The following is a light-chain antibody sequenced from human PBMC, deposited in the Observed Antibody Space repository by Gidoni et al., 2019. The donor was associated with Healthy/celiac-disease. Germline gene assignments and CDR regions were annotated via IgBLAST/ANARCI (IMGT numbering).Light chain of an antibody. CDR3: QQRSNWPPGT. Sequence: EIVLTQSPATLSLSPGERATLSCRASQSVSSYLAWYQQKPGQAPRLLIYDASNRAPGIPARFSSSGSGTDFTLTISSLEPDDYAVFYCQQRSNWPPGTFGGGTKVEIK. CDR1: QSVSSY. CDR2: DAS. J-gene: IGKJ4*01. V-gene: IGKV3-11*01.